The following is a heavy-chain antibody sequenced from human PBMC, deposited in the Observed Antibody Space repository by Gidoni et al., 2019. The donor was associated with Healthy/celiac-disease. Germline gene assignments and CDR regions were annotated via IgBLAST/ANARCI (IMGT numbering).Heavy chain of an antibody. J-gene: IGHJ3*02. Sequence: QVQLVESGGGVVQPGRSLRLSCAASGFTFRGYAMHWVRQAPGKVLEWVAVISYDGSNKYYADSVKGRFTISRDNSKNTLYLQMNSLRAEDTAVYYCASPYSSSSWGDAFDIWGQGTMVTVSS. V-gene: IGHV3-30-3*01. CDR1: GFTFRGYA. CDR3: ASPYSSSSWGDAFDI. D-gene: IGHD6-6*01. CDR2: ISYDGSNK.